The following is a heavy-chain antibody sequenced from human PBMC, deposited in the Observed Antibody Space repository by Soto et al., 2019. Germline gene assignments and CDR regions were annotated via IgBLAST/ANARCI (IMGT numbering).Heavy chain of an antibody. CDR3: ARDATFATDGGSVDI. Sequence: RQSPGKGLEWVAVMWYDGTNNYYGESVNGRFTISRDNSENTLYLQINSLRVEDTAVHYCARDATFATDGGSVDIWGHGTLVTVSS. V-gene: IGHV3-33*01. D-gene: IGHD2-15*01. CDR2: MWYDGTNN. J-gene: IGHJ3*02.